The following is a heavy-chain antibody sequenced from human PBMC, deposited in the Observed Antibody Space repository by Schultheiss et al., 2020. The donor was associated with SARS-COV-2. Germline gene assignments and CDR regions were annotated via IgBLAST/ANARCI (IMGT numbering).Heavy chain of an antibody. D-gene: IGHD6-6*01. J-gene: IGHJ6*03. CDR2: ISGSGGST. V-gene: IGHV3-23*01. CDR3: ANVDIEYSSSSPYYYYYYMDV. Sequence: GGSLRLSCAASGFTFSDYYMSWIRQAPGKGLEWVSAISGSGGSTYYADSVKGRFTISRDNSKNTLYLQMNSLRAEDTAVYYCANVDIEYSSSSPYYYYYYMDVWGKGTTVTVSS. CDR1: GFTFSDYY.